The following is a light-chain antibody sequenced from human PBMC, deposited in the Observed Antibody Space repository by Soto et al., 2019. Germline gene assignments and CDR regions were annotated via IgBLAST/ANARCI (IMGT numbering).Light chain of an antibody. CDR2: EVS. CDR3: SSYTGSSTSYI. CDR1: SSDVGSYDH. V-gene: IGLV2-14*01. Sequence: QSVMTQPASVCGSPGQSITISCSGSSSDVGSYDHVAWYQQFPGKTPKLMIYEVSNRPSGVSSRFSGSKSGNTASLTISGLQAEDEADYYCSSYTGSSTSYIFGSWTKVTVL. J-gene: IGLJ1*01.